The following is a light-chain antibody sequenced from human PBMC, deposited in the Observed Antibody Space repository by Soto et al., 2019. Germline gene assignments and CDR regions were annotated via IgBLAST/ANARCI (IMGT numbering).Light chain of an antibody. CDR3: QQYENLPT. J-gene: IGKJ5*01. CDR1: QNINNY. Sequence: DIQMTQSPSSLAASVGAGVTITCQASQNINNYLNWYQQKPGRAPKLLIYDASNLEAGVPSRFMGSGSGTDFTFTISRLQPEDIATYYCQQYENLPTFGQGTRLEIK. CDR2: DAS. V-gene: IGKV1-33*01.